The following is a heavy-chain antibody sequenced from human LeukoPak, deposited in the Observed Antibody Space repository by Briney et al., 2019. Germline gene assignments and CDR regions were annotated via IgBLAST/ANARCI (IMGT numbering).Heavy chain of an antibody. D-gene: IGHD3-3*01. Sequence: GESLKISCKASGYSFVSPWIVWVRQMPGKGLEWLGIIYPGDSDTRYSPSFQGQVTISADKSISTAYLQWNSLRASDTAMYYCARRPSYDFWSGYYGVDGLDIWGQGTMVTVSS. CDR2: IYPGDSDT. J-gene: IGHJ3*02. CDR1: GYSFVSPW. CDR3: ARRPSYDFWSGYYGVDGLDI. V-gene: IGHV5-51*01.